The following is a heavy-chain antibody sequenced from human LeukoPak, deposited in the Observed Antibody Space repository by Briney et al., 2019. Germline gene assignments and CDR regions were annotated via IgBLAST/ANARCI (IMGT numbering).Heavy chain of an antibody. Sequence: GGSLRLSCAASGFTFSSYSMNWVRQAPGKGLEWVSSISSSSSYIYYADSVKGRFTISRDNAKHSVSLQMSSLRVEDTAVYYCARDKPGFAAATFDHWGLGTLVTVSS. J-gene: IGHJ4*02. CDR3: ARDKPGFAAATFDH. V-gene: IGHV3-21*04. CDR2: ISSSSSYI. D-gene: IGHD6-13*01. CDR1: GFTFSSYS.